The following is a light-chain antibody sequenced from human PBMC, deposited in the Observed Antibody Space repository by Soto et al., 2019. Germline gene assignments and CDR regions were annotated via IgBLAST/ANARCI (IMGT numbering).Light chain of an antibody. V-gene: IGKV3D-20*02. CDR3: QQRSNWVT. J-gene: IGKJ5*01. CDR2: GAS. CDR1: QSVSSSY. Sequence: EIVLTQSPGTLSLSPGERATLSCRASQSVSSSYLAWYQQKPGQAPSLLIYGASRRATGIPDRFSGSGSGTDFTLTISSLEPEDFAVYYCQQRSNWVTFGQGTRLEIK.